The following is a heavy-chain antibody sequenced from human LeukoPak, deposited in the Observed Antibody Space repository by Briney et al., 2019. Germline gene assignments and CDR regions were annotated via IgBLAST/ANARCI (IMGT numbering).Heavy chain of an antibody. V-gene: IGHV3-7*04. CDR2: IKQDGSKK. CDR3: TRVGYIDEGNDY. Sequence: GGSLRLSCVASGFPFSSYWMTWVRQAPGKGLEWVANIKQDGSKKSYVDSVKGRFTISRDNAKNSPYLQMNSLRAEDTAIYYCTRVGYIDEGNDYWGQGTLVTVSS. J-gene: IGHJ4*02. CDR1: GFPFSSYW. D-gene: IGHD5-24*01.